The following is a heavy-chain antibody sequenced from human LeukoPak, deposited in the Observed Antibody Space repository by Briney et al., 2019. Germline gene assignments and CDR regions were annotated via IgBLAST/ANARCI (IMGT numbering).Heavy chain of an antibody. Sequence: PGRSLRLSCAASGFTFSSYGMHWVRQAPGKGLEWVAVISYDGSNKYYADSVKGRFTISRDNSKNTLYLQMNGLRAEDTAVYYCAKDDSSSWYGFFAYWGQGTLVTVSS. V-gene: IGHV3-30*18. CDR2: ISYDGSNK. CDR3: AKDDSSSWYGFFAY. CDR1: GFTFSSYG. D-gene: IGHD6-13*01. J-gene: IGHJ4*02.